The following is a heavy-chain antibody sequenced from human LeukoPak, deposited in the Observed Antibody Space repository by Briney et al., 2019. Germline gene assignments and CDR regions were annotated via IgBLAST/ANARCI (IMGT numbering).Heavy chain of an antibody. CDR3: ARGGGINSSWASNWFDP. D-gene: IGHD6-13*01. V-gene: IGHV4-59*12. J-gene: IGHJ5*02. CDR1: GGSISSYY. Sequence: SETLSLTCTVSGGSISSYYWSWIRQPPGKGLEWIGYIYYSGSTNYNPSLKSRVTISVDTSKNQFSLKLSSVTAADTAVYYCARGGGINSSWASNWFDPWGQGTLVTVSS. CDR2: IYYSGST.